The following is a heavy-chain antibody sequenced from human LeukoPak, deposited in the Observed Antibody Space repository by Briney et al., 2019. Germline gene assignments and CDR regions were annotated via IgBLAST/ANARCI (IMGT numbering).Heavy chain of an antibody. D-gene: IGHD3-10*01. Sequence: GGSLRLSCAASGFIFDGYAMHWIRQTPGKGLEWVSGISWNSGTIGYADSMKGRFTISRDNAKNSLYLQMNSLRAEDMAFYYCAKARTGFYYSPDTLDIWGQGTMVTVSS. CDR2: ISWNSGTI. V-gene: IGHV3-9*03. CDR3: AKARTGFYYSPDTLDI. CDR1: GFIFDGYA. J-gene: IGHJ3*02.